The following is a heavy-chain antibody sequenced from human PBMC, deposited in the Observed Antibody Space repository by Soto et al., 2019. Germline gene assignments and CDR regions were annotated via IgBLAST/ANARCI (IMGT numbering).Heavy chain of an antibody. Sequence: EVQLVESGGGLVQPGGSLRLSCAASGFTFSSYWMSWVRQAPGKGLEWVANIKQDGSEKYYVDSVKGRFTISRDNAKNSLYLQMNSLRAEDTAVYYCARATDCSGGSCYRFDYWGQGTLVTVSS. V-gene: IGHV3-7*03. D-gene: IGHD2-15*01. CDR1: GFTFSSYW. CDR2: IKQDGSEK. CDR3: ARATDCSGGSCYRFDY. J-gene: IGHJ4*02.